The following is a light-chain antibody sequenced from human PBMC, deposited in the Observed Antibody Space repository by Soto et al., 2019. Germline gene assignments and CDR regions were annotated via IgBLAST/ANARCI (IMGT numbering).Light chain of an antibody. CDR3: AAWDDSLNGFYV. CDR1: SSNIGSNT. J-gene: IGLJ1*01. V-gene: IGLV1-44*01. CDR2: SNN. Sequence: QSVLTQPPSASGTPGQRVTMSCSGSSSNIGSNTVNWYQQLPGTAPKLLIYSNNQRPSGVPDRFSGSKSGTSASLAISGPQSEDEADYYCAAWDDSLNGFYVFGTGTKVTVL.